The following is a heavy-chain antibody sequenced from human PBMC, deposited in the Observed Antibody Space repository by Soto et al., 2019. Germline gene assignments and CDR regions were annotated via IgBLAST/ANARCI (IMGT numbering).Heavy chain of an antibody. CDR3: ASGLGTMVREAYYYYGMDV. CDR1: GYSFTSYW. V-gene: IGHV5-51*01. CDR2: IYPGDSDT. J-gene: IGHJ6*02. Sequence: GPSLKISCKGSGYSFTSYWIGWVRQMPGKGLEWMGIIYPGDSDTRYSPSFQGQVTISADKSISTAYLQWSSLKASDTAMYYCASGLGTMVREAYYYYGMDVWGQGTTVTVSS. D-gene: IGHD3-10*01.